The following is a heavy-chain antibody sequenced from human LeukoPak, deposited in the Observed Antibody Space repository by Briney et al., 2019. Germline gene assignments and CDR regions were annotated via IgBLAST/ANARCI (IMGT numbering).Heavy chain of an antibody. J-gene: IGHJ4*02. D-gene: IGHD5-12*01. CDR3: AREGYGGYFDC. CDR2: SNPSGVGT. V-gene: IGHV1-46*01. Sequence: ASVKVSCKASGYIITTYYIHWVRQAPGQGLEWMGVSNPSGVGTNYAQKFQGRVTMTRDTSTSTVYMELSSLRSEDTAVYYCAREGYGGYFDCWGQGTLVTVSS. CDR1: GYIITTYY.